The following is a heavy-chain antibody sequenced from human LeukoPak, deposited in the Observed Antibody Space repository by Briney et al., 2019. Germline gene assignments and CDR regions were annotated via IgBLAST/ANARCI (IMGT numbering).Heavy chain of an antibody. CDR1: GGSISSGTYY. D-gene: IGHD5-12*01. Sequence: SETLSLTCTVSGGSISSGTYYWSWIRQPPGKGLEWIGYIYYSGSTNYNPSLKSRVTISVDTSKNQFSLKLSSVTAADTAVYYCARDRSGYDGYFDYWGQGTLVTVSS. CDR2: IYYSGST. V-gene: IGHV4-61*01. J-gene: IGHJ4*02. CDR3: ARDRSGYDGYFDY.